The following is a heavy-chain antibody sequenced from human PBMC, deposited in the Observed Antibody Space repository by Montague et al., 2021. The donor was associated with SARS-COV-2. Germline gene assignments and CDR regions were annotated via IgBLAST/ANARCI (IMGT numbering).Heavy chain of an antibody. CDR2: IYYSGST. V-gene: IGHV4-39*01. J-gene: IGHJ4*02. Sequence: SETLSLTCTVSGGSISSSSYYWGWIRQPPGKGLEWIGSIYYSGSTYYNPSLKSRVTISVDTSKNQFSLKLSSVTAADTAVYYCARHLKVPYYIAAAGAHDYWGQGTLVTVSS. CDR1: GGSISSSSYY. CDR3: ARHLKVPYYIAAAGAHDY. D-gene: IGHD6-13*01.